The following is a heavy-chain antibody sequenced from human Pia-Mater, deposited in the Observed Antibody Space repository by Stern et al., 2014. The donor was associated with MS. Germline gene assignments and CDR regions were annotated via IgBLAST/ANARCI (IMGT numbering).Heavy chain of an antibody. D-gene: IGHD1-1*01. CDR2: INTRDGDT. V-gene: IGHV1-46*01. Sequence: QVQLVQSGAEVKKPGASVNISCVTSGYTFTTYYVHWVRQAPGQGLEWMGIINTRDGDTSHTRKFQDRVTVTRDTSASTVYLKLSSLKSEDTAVYYCARQRTTGHMDFDYWGQGTLVTVSS. J-gene: IGHJ4*02. CDR3: ARQRTTGHMDFDY. CDR1: GYTFTTYY.